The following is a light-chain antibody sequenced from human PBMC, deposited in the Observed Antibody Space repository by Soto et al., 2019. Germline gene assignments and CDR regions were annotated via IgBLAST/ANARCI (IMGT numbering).Light chain of an antibody. J-gene: IGKJ2*01. CDR2: GAA. Sequence: EIVMTQSPATLSVSPGERATLSCRASQSVGSNLAWYQQKPGQAPRLLIYGAATRATGIPARFSGSGSGTEFTLTISSLQSEDFAVYYCQQYNNWPPEYTFGQGTNLEIK. CDR3: QQYNNWPPEYT. CDR1: QSVGSN. V-gene: IGKV3-15*01.